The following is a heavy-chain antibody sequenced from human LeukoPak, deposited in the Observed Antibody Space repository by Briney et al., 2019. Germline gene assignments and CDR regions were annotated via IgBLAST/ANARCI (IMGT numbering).Heavy chain of an antibody. V-gene: IGHV1-69*04. CDR1: GGTFSSYA. Sequence: SVKVSCKASGGTFSSYAISWVRQAPGQGLEWTGRIIPILGIANYAQKFQGRVTITADKSTSTAYMELSSLRSEDTAVYYCARMDYCSGGSCLEDYWGQGTLVTVSS. D-gene: IGHD2-15*01. CDR3: ARMDYCSGGSCLEDY. CDR2: IIPILGIA. J-gene: IGHJ4*02.